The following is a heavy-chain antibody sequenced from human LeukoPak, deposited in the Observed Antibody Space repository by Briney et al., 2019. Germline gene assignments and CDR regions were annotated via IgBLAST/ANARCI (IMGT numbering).Heavy chain of an antibody. V-gene: IGHV3-21*04. D-gene: IGHD1-26*01. Sequence: GGSLRLSCAASGFTFSSYSMNWVRQAPGKGLEWVSSISSSSSYIYYADSVKGRFTISRDNAKNSLYLQMNSLRVDDTAVYYCARDIGSGNYFDYWGQGTLVTVSS. J-gene: IGHJ4*02. CDR1: GFTFSSYS. CDR3: ARDIGSGNYFDY. CDR2: ISSSSSYI.